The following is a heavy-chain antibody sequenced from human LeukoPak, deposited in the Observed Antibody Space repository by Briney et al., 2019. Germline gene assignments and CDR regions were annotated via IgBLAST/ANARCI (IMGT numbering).Heavy chain of an antibody. J-gene: IGHJ3*02. V-gene: IGHV1-18*01. CDR2: ISAYNDNT. CDR1: GYTFTRYG. Sequence: ASVEVSCKTSGYTFTRYGISWVRQAPGQGLEWMGWISAYNDNTNYAQKFQGRVTMTTDTSTSTAYMELRSLRSDDTAVYYCARAGYCSGGGCQKGGAFDIWGQGTMVTVSS. D-gene: IGHD2-15*01. CDR3: ARAGYCSGGGCQKGGAFDI.